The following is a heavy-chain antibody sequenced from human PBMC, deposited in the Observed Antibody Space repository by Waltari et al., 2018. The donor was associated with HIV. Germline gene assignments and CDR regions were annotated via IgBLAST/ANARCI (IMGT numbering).Heavy chain of an antibody. V-gene: IGHV7-4-1*02. CDR2: IHTNTGNP. CDR3: AREVSPNWFDP. CDR1: GYSFTTYS. J-gene: IGHJ5*02. Sequence: QVQLVQSGSELKKPGASVKVSCKASGYSFTTYSINWVRQAPGQGLEWMGWIHTNTGNPTYAKGFTGRVVFSLDTSVSTEYLKISSLKAEDTAVYYCAREVSPNWFDPWGQGTLVAVSS.